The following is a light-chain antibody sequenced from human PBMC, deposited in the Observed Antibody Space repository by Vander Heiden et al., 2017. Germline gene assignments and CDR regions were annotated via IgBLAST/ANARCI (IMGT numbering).Light chain of an antibody. CDR1: QSVSSN. Sequence: EIVMTQSPATLSVSPGERATLSCRASQSVSSNLAWYQQKPSQAPRLLIYGASTRATDIPARFSGSGSGTEFTLTISSLQSEDFAVYYCQQYNNWPRAFGGGTKVEIE. V-gene: IGKV3-15*01. J-gene: IGKJ4*01. CDR3: QQYNNWPRA. CDR2: GAS.